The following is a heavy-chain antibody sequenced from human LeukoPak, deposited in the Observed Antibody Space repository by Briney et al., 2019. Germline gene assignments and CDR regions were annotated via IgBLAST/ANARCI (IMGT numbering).Heavy chain of an antibody. CDR1: GYSISSAYY. V-gene: IGHV4-38-2*01. J-gene: IGHJ5*02. D-gene: IGHD3-10*01. CDR2: IYHGGST. CDR3: ARGLSTRVRGVISNWFDP. Sequence: SETLSLTCAVSGYSISSAYYWGWIRPPPGKGLEWIGSIYHGGSTYYNPSLKSRVTISVDTSKNQFSLKLSSVTAADTAVYYCARGLSTRVRGVISNWFDPWGQGTLVTVSS.